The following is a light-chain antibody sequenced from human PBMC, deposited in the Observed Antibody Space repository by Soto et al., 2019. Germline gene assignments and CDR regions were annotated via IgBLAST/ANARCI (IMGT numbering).Light chain of an antibody. CDR3: SSYTSSDTLV. CDR2: DVT. Sequence: QSALTQPASVSGSPGQSITISCTGTSSDVGGYNFVSWYQQHPGKAPKLMIYDVTYRPSGVSNRFSGSKSGNTAPLTISGLQPEDEADYYFSSYTSSDTLVFGGGTKLTVL. J-gene: IGLJ2*01. CDR1: SSDVGGYNF. V-gene: IGLV2-14*01.